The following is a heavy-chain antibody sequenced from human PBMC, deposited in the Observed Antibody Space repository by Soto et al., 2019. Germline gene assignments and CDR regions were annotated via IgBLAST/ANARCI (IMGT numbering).Heavy chain of an antibody. CDR2: IWYDGSNK. CDR1: GFTFSSYG. D-gene: IGHD5-18*01. CDR3: ARDSARGYSYGYLML. Sequence: QVQLVESGGGVVQPGRSLRLSCAASGFTFSSYGMHWVRQAPGKGLEWVAVIWYDGSNKYYADSVKGRFTISRDNSKNTLYLQMNSLRAEDTAVYYCARDSARGYSYGYLMLRGQGTLVTVSS. J-gene: IGHJ4*02. V-gene: IGHV3-33*01.